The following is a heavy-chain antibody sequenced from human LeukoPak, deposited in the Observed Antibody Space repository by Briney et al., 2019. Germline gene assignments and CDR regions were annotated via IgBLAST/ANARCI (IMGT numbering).Heavy chain of an antibody. CDR2: FDPEDGET. Sequence: ASVKVSCKVSGYTPTELSMHWVRHAPGKGREWMGGFDPEDGETIYAQKFQGRVTMTEDTSTDTAYMELSSLRSEDTAVYYCATAPVGGGWFDPWGQGTLVTVSS. CDR3: ATAPVGGGWFDP. J-gene: IGHJ5*02. V-gene: IGHV1-24*01. D-gene: IGHD3-3*01. CDR1: GYTPTELS.